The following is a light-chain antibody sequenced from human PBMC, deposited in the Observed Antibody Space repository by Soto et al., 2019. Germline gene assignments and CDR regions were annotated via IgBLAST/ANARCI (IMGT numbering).Light chain of an antibody. CDR3: QQSRNWPRT. CDR1: QFISNS. V-gene: IGKV3-15*01. CDR2: GAS. J-gene: IGKJ1*01. Sequence: TQSPCTLSLSPGEIATLSCRASQFISNSLAWYQQRHGQPPRLLIYGASTRAAGISARFSGSVSGTEFTLTISSLKSEDVAVDEGQQSRNWPRTFGQGTKVDIK.